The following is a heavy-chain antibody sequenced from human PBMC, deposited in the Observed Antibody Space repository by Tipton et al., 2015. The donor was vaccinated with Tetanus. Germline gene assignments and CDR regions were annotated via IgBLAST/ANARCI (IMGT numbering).Heavy chain of an antibody. Sequence: LACTVSGGSISTYYWSWIRQPPGKGLEWIGRIYSSGSTHYNPSLKSRVTMSLDTSKTQFSLRLSSVTAADTAVYYCARGVWFGPGPKYYFDYWGQGTLVTVSS. J-gene: IGHJ4*02. CDR2: IYSSGST. CDR1: GGSISTYY. CDR3: ARGVWFGPGPKYYFDY. V-gene: IGHV4-4*07. D-gene: IGHD3-10*01.